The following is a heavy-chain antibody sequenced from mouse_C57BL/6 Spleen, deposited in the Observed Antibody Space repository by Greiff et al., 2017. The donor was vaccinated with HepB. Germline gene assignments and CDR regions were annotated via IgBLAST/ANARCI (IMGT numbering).Heavy chain of an antibody. CDR3: AIRDGYPNAMDY. V-gene: IGHV5-6*01. Sequence: EVHLVESGGDLVKPGGSLKLSCAASGFTFSSYGMSWVRQTPDKRLEWVATISSGGSYTYYPDSVKGRFTISRDNAKNTLYLQMSSLKSEDTAMYYCAIRDGYPNAMDYWGQGTSVTVSS. CDR1: GFTFSSYG. D-gene: IGHD2-3*01. CDR2: ISSGGSYT. J-gene: IGHJ4*01.